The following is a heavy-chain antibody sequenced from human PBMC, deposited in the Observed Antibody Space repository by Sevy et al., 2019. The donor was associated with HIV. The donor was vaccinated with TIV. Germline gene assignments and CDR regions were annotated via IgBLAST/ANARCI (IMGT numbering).Heavy chain of an antibody. Sequence: GGSLRLSCAASGFTFSSYWMSWVRQAPGKGLECVANIKQDGSEKYYVDSVKGRFTISRDNAKNSLYLQMNSLRAEDTAVYYCARDERDYDFWSGYYRGAFDIWGQGTMVTVSS. CDR3: ARDERDYDFWSGYYRGAFDI. CDR2: IKQDGSEK. J-gene: IGHJ3*02. V-gene: IGHV3-7*03. CDR1: GFTFSSYW. D-gene: IGHD3-3*01.